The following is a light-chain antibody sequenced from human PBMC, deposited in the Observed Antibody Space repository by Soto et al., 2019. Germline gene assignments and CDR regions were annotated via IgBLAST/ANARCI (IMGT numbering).Light chain of an antibody. J-gene: IGLJ1*01. CDR2: DVT. V-gene: IGLV2-14*03. Sequence: QSVLTQHASVSGSPGQSITISCTGTSSDIGDSNYVSWHQQHPGKAPKLMIYDVTSRPSGVSNRFSGSKSGNTASLTISGLQAEDEADYYCSSYATTSALYGFGTGTKVTVL. CDR3: SSYATTSALYG. CDR1: SSDIGDSNY.